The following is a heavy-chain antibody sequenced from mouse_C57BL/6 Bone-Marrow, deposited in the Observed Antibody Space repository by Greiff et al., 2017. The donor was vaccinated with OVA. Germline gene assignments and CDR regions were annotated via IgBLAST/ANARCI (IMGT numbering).Heavy chain of an antibody. J-gene: IGHJ3*01. CDR1: GYTFTDYY. Sequence: QVHVKQSGAELVRPGASVKLSCKASGYTFTDYYINWVKQRPGQGLEWIARIYPGSGNTYYNEKFKGKATLTAEKSSSTAYMQLSSLTSEDSAVYFCARSGCYGSRSFAYWGQGTLVTVSA. CDR3: ARSGCYGSRSFAY. D-gene: IGHD1-1*01. CDR2: IYPGSGNT. V-gene: IGHV1-76*01.